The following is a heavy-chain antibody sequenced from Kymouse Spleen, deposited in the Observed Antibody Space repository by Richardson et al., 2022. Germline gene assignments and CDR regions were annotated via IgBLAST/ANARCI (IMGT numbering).Heavy chain of an antibody. CDR3: ASLSSGWYGYYYGMDV. J-gene: IGHJ6*02. V-gene: IGHV4-39*01. CDR2: IYYSGST. Sequence: QLQLQESGPGLVKPSETLSLTCTVSGGSISSSSYYWGWIRQPPGKGLEWIGSIYYSGSTYYNPSLKSRVTISVDTSKNQFSLKLSSVTAADTAVYYCASLSSGWYGYYYGMDVWGQGTTVTVSS. CDR1: GGSISSSSYY. D-gene: IGHD6-19*01.